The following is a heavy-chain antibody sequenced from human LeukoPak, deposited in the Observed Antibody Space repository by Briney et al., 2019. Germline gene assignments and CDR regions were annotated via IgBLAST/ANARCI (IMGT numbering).Heavy chain of an antibody. CDR3: ARDRKINHRITIFGVVSDAFDI. D-gene: IGHD3-3*01. Sequence: PGGSLRLSCAASGFTFSSYWMHWVRQAPGKGLVWVSRFNTDGSSTSYADSVKGRFTISRDNAKNTLYLQMNSLRAEDTAVYYCARDRKINHRITIFGVVSDAFDIWGQGTMVTVSS. CDR1: GFTFSSYW. CDR2: FNTDGSST. J-gene: IGHJ3*02. V-gene: IGHV3-74*01.